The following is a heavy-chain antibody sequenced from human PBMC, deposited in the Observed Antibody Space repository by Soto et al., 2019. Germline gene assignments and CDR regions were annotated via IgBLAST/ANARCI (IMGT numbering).Heavy chain of an antibody. J-gene: IGHJ6*03. V-gene: IGHV3-74*01. D-gene: IGHD2-2*01. CDR1: GFTFSSYW. Sequence: PGGSLRLSCATSGFTFSSYWLHWVRQAPGKGLVWVSRIKSDGTSPTYADSVKGRFIISRDNSKNTLYLQMNSLRAEDTAVYYCARDVPNPGIVVVPAVPLPYFMDVWGEGTTVTVSS. CDR2: IKSDGTSP. CDR3: ARDVPNPGIVVVPAVPLPYFMDV.